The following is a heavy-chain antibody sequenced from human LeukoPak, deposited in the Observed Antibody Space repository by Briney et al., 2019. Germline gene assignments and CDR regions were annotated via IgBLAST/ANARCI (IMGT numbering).Heavy chain of an antibody. D-gene: IGHD5-18*01. V-gene: IGHV4-59*01. CDR2: ISYSGST. Sequence: SETLSLTCTVSGDSISSYYWSWIRQPPGKGLEWIGYISYSGSTNYKPSLKSRVTISVDTSKNQFSLKLSSVTAADTAVYYCARGSSGYSYGWGQGTLVTVSS. CDR1: GDSISSYY. J-gene: IGHJ4*02. CDR3: ARGSSGYSYG.